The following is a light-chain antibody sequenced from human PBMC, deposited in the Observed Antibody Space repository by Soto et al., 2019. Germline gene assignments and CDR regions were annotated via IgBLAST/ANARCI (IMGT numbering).Light chain of an antibody. J-gene: IGKJ5*01. CDR3: QQYGTSEII. Sequence: DKLMSQSPATLSVSLGERVTLSCRASQNIHNHISWFLQKPGQTPRLLIYDAIIRAPDVPARFSGSWSGTEFTLTISRLEPEDFAVFFCQQYGTSEIIFGQGTRLEIK. V-gene: IGKV3-15*01. CDR1: QNIHNH. CDR2: DAI.